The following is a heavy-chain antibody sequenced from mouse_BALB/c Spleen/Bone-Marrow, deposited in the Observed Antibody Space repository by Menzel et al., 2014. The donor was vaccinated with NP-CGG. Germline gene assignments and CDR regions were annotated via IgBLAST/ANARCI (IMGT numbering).Heavy chain of an antibody. Sequence: EVKLMESGGGLVQPGGSLKLSCAASGFGFSRFWMSWVRQAPGKGLEWIGEINPDSSTINYTPSLKDKFIISRDNAKNTLYLQMNKVRSEDTALYYCARLGYYGSFAYWGQGTTLTVSS. CDR2: INPDSSTI. CDR3: ARLGYYGSFAY. D-gene: IGHD2-3*01. V-gene: IGHV4-1*02. CDR1: GFGFSRFW. J-gene: IGHJ2*01.